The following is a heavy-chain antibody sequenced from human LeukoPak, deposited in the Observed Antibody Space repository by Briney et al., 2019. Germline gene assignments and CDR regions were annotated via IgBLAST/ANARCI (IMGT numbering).Heavy chain of an antibody. V-gene: IGHV3-23*01. D-gene: IGHD2-15*01. CDR1: GFTFSSCA. J-gene: IGHJ4*02. CDR2: ISAGGDST. Sequence: PGGSLRLSCAASGFTFSSCAMSWARQAPGKGLEWVSTISAGGDSTYYAESVKGRFTISRDNSKNTLYVQIKSLRADDTARYYCAKGPRGDCSGGSCPGDSWGQGTLVTVSS. CDR3: AKGPRGDCSGGSCPGDS.